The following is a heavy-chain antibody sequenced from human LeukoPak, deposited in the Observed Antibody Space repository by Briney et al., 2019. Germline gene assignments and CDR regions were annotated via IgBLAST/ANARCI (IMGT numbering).Heavy chain of an antibody. D-gene: IGHD3-22*01. Sequence: AGGSLRLSCAASGFTFSSYSMNWVRQAPGKGLEWVSYISSSSSTIYYADSVKGRFTISRDNAKNSLYLQMNSLRAEDTAVYYCARARGHDSSGYHPDAFDIWGQGTMVTVSS. CDR3: ARARGHDSSGYHPDAFDI. J-gene: IGHJ3*02. CDR1: GFTFSSYS. V-gene: IGHV3-48*01. CDR2: ISSSSSTI.